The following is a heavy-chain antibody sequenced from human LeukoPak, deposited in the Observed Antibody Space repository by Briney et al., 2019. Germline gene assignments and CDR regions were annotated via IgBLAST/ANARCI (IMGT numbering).Heavy chain of an antibody. V-gene: IGHV4-59*01. CDR1: GGSISSSY. Sequence: PSQTLSLTCTVSGGSISSSYWSWVRQPPGKGLEWIGYIDNSGSTNYNPSLKSRVTISLDTPKSQFSLKLSSVTVADTAVYYCARAPLYSGGSGWSIYYFYAMDVWGQGTTVTVSS. CDR2: IDNSGST. D-gene: IGHD6-19*01. CDR3: ARAPLYSGGSGWSIYYFYAMDV. J-gene: IGHJ6*02.